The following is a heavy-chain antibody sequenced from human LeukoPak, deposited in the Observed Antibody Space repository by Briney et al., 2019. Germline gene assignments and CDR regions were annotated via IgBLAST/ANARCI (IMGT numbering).Heavy chain of an antibody. V-gene: IGHV3-48*01. CDR2: ISSSSSTI. J-gene: IGHJ4*02. CDR1: GFTFSSYS. D-gene: IGHD3-3*01. Sequence: GGSLRLSCAASGFTFSSYSMNWVRQAPGKGLEWVSYISSSSSTIYYADSVKGRFTISRDNAKNSLYLQMNSLRSEDTAVYYCARDFLASEAGPTYYFDYWGQGTLVTVSS. CDR3: ARDFLASEAGPTYYFDY.